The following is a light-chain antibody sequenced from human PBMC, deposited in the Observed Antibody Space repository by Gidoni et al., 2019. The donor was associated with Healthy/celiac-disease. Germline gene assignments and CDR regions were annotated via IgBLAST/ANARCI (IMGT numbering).Light chain of an antibody. CDR2: LGS. CDR3: MQALQRELT. V-gene: IGKV2-28*01. J-gene: IGKJ4*01. CDR1: QSLLHSNGYNY. Sequence: DIVMTQSPLSLPVTPGDPASISCRSSQSLLHSNGYNYLDWYLQKPGQSPQLLIYLGSNRASGVPDRFSGSGSGTDFTLKISRVEAEDVGVYYCMQALQRELTFGGGTKVEIK.